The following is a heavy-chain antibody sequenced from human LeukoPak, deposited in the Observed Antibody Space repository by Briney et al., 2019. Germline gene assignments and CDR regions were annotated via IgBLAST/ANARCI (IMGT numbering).Heavy chain of an antibody. D-gene: IGHD6-6*01. V-gene: IGHV3-7*01. Sequence: QPGGSLRLSCAASGFTFSSYWMSWVRQAPGKGLEWVANIKQDGSEKYYVDSVKGRFTISRDNAKNSLYLQMNSLRAEDTAVYYCAGATSPDYFDYWGQGTLVTVSS. CDR2: IKQDGSEK. CDR3: AGATSPDYFDY. CDR1: GFTFSSYW. J-gene: IGHJ4*02.